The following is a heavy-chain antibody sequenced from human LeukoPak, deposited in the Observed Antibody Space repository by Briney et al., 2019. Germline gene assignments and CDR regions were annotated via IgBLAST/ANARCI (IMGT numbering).Heavy chain of an antibody. J-gene: IGHJ3*02. CDR2: IYSGGRT. CDR1: GLTVSNNY. V-gene: IGHV3-66*01. CDR3: AREYGSSYGHNAFDI. D-gene: IGHD5-18*01. Sequence: GGSLRLSCAASGLTVSNNYMSWVRQAPGKGLEWVSLIYSGGRTYYADSVKGRFTISRDNSKNTLFVQMNRLRAEDTAVYFCAREYGSSYGHNAFDIWGQGTMVTVSS.